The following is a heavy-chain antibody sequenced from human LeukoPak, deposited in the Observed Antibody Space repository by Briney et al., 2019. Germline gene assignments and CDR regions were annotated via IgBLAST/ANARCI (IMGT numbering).Heavy chain of an antibody. D-gene: IGHD6-19*01. CDR1: GDSISSSY. CDR2: IYHSGHT. CDR3: ARHSVSSDWSSFDY. Sequence: SDTLSLTCTASGDSISSSYWSWVRQAPGQGLEWIAYIYHSGHTNYNPSLKSRVILSVDTPKNQFSLMLSSVTAADTAVYYRARHSVSSDWSSFDYWGQGTLVSVSS. V-gene: IGHV4-59*08. J-gene: IGHJ4*02.